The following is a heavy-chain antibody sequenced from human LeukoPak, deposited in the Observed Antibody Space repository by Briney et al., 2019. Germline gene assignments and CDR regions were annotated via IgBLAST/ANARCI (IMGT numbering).Heavy chain of an antibody. J-gene: IGHJ4*02. CDR1: GYTFTSYY. V-gene: IGHV1-46*01. CDR3: ARAPFEYSSSSLYFDY. CDR2: VNPSGGST. D-gene: IGHD6-6*01. Sequence: GASVKVSCKASGYTFTSYYMHWVRQAPGQGLEWMGIVNPSGGSTSYAQKFQGRVTMTRDTSTSTVYMDLSSLRSEDTAVYYCARAPFEYSSSSLYFDYWGQGTLVTVSS.